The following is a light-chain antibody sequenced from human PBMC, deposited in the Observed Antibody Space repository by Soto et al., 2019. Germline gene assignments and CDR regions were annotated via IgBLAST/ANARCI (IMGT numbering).Light chain of an antibody. CDR2: KVS. CDR3: SSYTSSTTWV. CDR1: SSDVGAYDH. V-gene: IGLV2-14*01. J-gene: IGLJ3*02. Sequence: QPALAQPASVSESPGQSITISCIGTSSDVGAYDHVSWYQQHPGKAPKVIISKVSNRPSGVSTRFSGSKSGNTASLTISGLQTEDEAYYYCSSYTSSTTWVFGGGTKVTVL.